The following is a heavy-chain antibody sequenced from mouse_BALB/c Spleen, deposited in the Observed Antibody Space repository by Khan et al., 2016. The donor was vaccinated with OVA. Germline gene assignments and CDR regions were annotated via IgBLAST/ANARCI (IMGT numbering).Heavy chain of an antibody. D-gene: IGHD1-2*01. J-gene: IGHJ2*01. CDR3: ARTARIKY. V-gene: IGHV3-2*02. CDR2: ISYSGST. Sequence: EVELVESGPGLVKPSQSLSPTCTATGYSITSGYGWNWIRQFPGNKLEWMGYISYSGSTNYNPSLKNRTSITRDTSKNMFFLQLNSVATEDSATYHCARTARIKYWGQGTTVTVSS. CDR1: GYSITSGYG.